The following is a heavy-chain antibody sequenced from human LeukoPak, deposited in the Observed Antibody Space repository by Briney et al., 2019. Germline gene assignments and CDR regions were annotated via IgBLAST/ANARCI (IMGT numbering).Heavy chain of an antibody. V-gene: IGHV1-2*02. CDR3: ARGSSSRYSVGRPDY. CDR1: GYTFTGYY. CDR2: INPNSGGT. D-gene: IGHD6-13*01. Sequence: GASVKVSCKASGYTFTGYYMHWVRQAPGQGLEWMGWINPNSGGTNYAQKFQGRVTMTRDTSISTAYMELSRLRSDDTAVYYCARGSSSRYSVGRPDYWGQGTLVTVSS. J-gene: IGHJ4*02.